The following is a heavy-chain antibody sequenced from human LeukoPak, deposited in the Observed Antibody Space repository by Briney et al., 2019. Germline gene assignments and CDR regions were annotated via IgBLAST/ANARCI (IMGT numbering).Heavy chain of an antibody. V-gene: IGHV4-34*01. J-gene: IGHJ4*02. Sequence: SETLSLTCAVYGGSFSGSNWSWIRQPPGKGLEWIGEIYNSGSTIYNPSLKSRVTISVDTSKNQFSPNLISVTAADTAVYYCVRAYDYWGQGTLVTVSS. CDR2: IYNSGST. CDR1: GGSFSGSN. CDR3: VRAYDY.